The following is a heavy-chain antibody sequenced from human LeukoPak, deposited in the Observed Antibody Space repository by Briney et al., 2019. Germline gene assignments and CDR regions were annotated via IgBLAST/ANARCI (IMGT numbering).Heavy chain of an antibody. CDR3: ARARNRIAVSVIREYYYMDV. CDR2: IKQDGSEK. CDR1: GFNFISSW. D-gene: IGHD6-19*01. J-gene: IGHJ6*03. V-gene: IGHV3-7*01. Sequence: GGSLRLSCAASGFNFISSWMNWVRQAPGKGLEWVANIKQDGSEKYYVDSVKGRFTISRDNAKNSLYLQMNSLRAEDTAVYYCARARNRIAVSVIREYYYMDVWGKGTTVTVSS.